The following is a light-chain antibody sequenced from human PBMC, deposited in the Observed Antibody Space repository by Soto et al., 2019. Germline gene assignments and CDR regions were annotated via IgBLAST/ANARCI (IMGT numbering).Light chain of an antibody. CDR1: QSVSSSY. V-gene: IGKV3D-20*02. CDR3: QQRSNWPPLT. Sequence: EIVLTQSPGTLSLSPGDRATLSCRASQSVSSSYLAWYQQNPGQAPRLLIYGASSRATGIPDRFSGSGSGTDFTLTISSLEPEDFAVYYCQQRSNWPPLTFGGGTKVEIK. J-gene: IGKJ4*01. CDR2: GAS.